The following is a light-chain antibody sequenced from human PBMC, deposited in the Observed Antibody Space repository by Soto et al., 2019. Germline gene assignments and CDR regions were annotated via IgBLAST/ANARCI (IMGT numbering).Light chain of an antibody. J-gene: IGKJ4*01. CDR2: KVS. CDR1: QTISSW. V-gene: IGKV1-5*03. CDR3: QQYYSTPLT. Sequence: DIQMTQSPSTLSGSVGDRVTITCRASQTISSWLAWYQQKPGKAPKLLIYKVSTLKSGVPSRFSGSGSGTEFTLTISSLQAEDVAVYYCQQYYSTPLTFGGGTKVDIK.